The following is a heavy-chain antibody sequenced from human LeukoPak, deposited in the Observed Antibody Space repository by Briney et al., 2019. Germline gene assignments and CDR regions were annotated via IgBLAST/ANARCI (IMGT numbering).Heavy chain of an antibody. CDR1: GDSISSSSYY. Sequence: SETLSLTCTVSGDSISSSSYYWGWIRQLPGKGLEWIGSVHHSGSTYYTPSLKSRVTMSVDTSKNQFSLKLSSVTAADTAVYQCARLYYYGSGSYLSGFDIWGQGTMVTVSS. J-gene: IGHJ3*02. CDR3: ARLYYYGSGSYLSGFDI. D-gene: IGHD3-10*01. V-gene: IGHV4-39*01. CDR2: VHHSGST.